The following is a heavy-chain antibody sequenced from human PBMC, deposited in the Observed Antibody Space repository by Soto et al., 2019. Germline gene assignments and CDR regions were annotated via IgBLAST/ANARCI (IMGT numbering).Heavy chain of an antibody. Sequence: GGSLRLSCAASGFTFSSYAMSWVRQAPGKGLEWVSAISGSGGSTYYADSVKGRFTISRDNPKNTLYLQMNSLRAEDTAVYYCARDQALDIVVVTAIDYWGQGTLVTVSS. D-gene: IGHD2-21*02. CDR1: GFTFSSYA. CDR3: ARDQALDIVVVTAIDY. CDR2: ISGSGGST. V-gene: IGHV3-23*01. J-gene: IGHJ4*02.